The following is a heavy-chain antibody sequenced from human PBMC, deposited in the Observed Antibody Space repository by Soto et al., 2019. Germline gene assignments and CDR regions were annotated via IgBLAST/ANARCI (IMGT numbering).Heavy chain of an antibody. CDR1: GYTFTNYA. Sequence: QVQLVQSGAEEKKPGASVKVSCKASGYTFTNYAMHWVRQAPGQRLEWMGWINAGNGNTKYSQKFQGRVTITRDTSASTAYMELSSLRSEDTAVYYCARVSGYYLPAYCGQGTLVTVSS. CDR2: INAGNGNT. V-gene: IGHV1-3*05. D-gene: IGHD5-12*01. J-gene: IGHJ4*02. CDR3: ARVSGYYLPAY.